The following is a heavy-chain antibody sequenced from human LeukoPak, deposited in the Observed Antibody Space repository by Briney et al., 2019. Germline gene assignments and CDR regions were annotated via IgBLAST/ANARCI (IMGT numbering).Heavy chain of an antibody. CDR2: ITGSSTWT. D-gene: IGHD7-27*01. J-gene: IGHJ2*01. Sequence: GGSLRLSCEASGFTLRTYGMTWVRQAPGKGLEWVSGITGSSTWTYYADSVRGRFTISRDNSKNTLHLQMNNLTADDTAIYYCARELVSLGTGYFDLWGRGTLVTVSS. CDR1: GFTLRTYG. V-gene: IGHV3-23*01. CDR3: ARELVSLGTGYFDL.